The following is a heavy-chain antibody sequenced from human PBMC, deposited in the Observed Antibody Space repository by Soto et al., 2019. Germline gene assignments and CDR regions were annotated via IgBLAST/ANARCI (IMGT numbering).Heavy chain of an antibody. CDR3: AGLEWLLSYGMDV. V-gene: IGHV4-31*03. D-gene: IGHD3-3*01. J-gene: IGHJ6*02. CDR2: IYYSGST. CDR1: GGAISSGGYY. Sequence: QVQLQESGPGLVKPSQTLSLTCTVSGGAISSGGYYWSWIRQHPGKGLEWIGYIYYSGSTYYNPSLKSRVTISVDTSKNQFSLKLSSVTATDTAVYYCAGLEWLLSYGMDVWGQGPTVTVSS.